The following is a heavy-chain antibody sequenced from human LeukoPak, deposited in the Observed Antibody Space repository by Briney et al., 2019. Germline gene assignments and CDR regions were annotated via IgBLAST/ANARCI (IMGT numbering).Heavy chain of an antibody. CDR1: GFTFSSYA. V-gene: IGHV3-23*01. Sequence: GGSLRLSCAASGFTFSSYAMSWVRQAPGKGLEWVSAMSNSGGSTYYADSVKGRFTISRDNSKNTLYLQMNSLRAEDTAVYYCAKDQGDSIDYWGQGTLVTVSS. J-gene: IGHJ4*02. CDR2: MSNSGGST. CDR3: AKDQGDSIDY. D-gene: IGHD2-21*02.